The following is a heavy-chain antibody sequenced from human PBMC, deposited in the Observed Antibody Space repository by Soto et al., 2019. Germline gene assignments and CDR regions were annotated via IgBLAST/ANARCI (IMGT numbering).Heavy chain of an antibody. CDR1: GFSLSTSGVG. V-gene: IGHV2-5*02. CDR2: IYWDDDK. Sequence: QITLKESGPTLVKPTQTLTLTCTFSGFSLSTSGVGVAWIRQPPGKALEWLALIYWDDDKRYSPSLKSRRTITKDTAKNQVVLTMTNMDPVDTATYYCAHLTTVTTAGYWGQGTLVTVSS. J-gene: IGHJ4*02. D-gene: IGHD4-17*01. CDR3: AHLTTVTTAGY.